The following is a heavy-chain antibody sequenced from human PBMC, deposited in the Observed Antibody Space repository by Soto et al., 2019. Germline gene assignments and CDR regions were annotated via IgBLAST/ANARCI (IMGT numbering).Heavy chain of an antibody. J-gene: IGHJ6*02. V-gene: IGHV6-1*01. D-gene: IGHD1-7*01. CDR3: ARDLVGTTGYYYYYYGMDI. Sequence: FQALSLTCAISGDSVSSNSAAWNWIRQSPSRGLEWLGRTYYRSKWYNDYAVSVKSRITINPDTSKNQFSLQLNSVTPEDTAVYYCARDLVGTTGYYYYYYGMDIWGQGTTVTVSS. CDR2: TYYRSKWYN. CDR1: GDSVSSNSAA.